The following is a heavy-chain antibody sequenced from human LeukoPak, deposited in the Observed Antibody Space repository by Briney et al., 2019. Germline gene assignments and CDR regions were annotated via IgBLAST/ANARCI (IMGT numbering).Heavy chain of an antibody. D-gene: IGHD3-10*01. J-gene: IGHJ4*02. CDR1: GFTFSSYG. V-gene: IGHV3-30*18. Sequence: GGSLRLSCAASGFTFSSYGMHWVRQAPGKGLEWVAVISYDGSNKYYADSVKGRFTISRGNSKNALYLQMNSLRAEDTAVYYCAKDEAQRGFDYWGQGTLVTVSS. CDR3: AKDEAQRGFDY. CDR2: ISYDGSNK.